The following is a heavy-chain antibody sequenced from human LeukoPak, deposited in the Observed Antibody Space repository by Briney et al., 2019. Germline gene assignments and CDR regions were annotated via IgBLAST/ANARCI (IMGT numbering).Heavy chain of an antibody. J-gene: IGHJ3*02. CDR2: ISSSSSTI. D-gene: IGHD5-24*01. Sequence: GGSLRLSCAASGFTFSSYSMNWVRQAPGKGLEWVSYISSSSSTIYYADSVKGRFTISRDNAKNSLYLQMNSLRAEDTAVYYCAAPERGDAFDIWGQGTMVTVSS. V-gene: IGHV3-48*04. CDR3: AAPERGDAFDI. CDR1: GFTFSSYS.